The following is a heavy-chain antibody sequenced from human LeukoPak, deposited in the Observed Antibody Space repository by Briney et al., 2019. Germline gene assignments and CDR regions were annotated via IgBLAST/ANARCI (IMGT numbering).Heavy chain of an antibody. V-gene: IGHV3-7*04. CDR2: IKQDGIKK. CDR3: ARSFYGGNSVLPTY. CDR1: GFTFSDYW. Sequence: GGSLRLSCAASGFTFSDYWMSWVRQAPGKGLEWVANIKQDGIKKYYVDSVKGRFTISRDNAKNSLYLQMNNLRAEDTAVYYCARSFYGGNSVLPTYWGQGTLVTVSS. J-gene: IGHJ4*02. D-gene: IGHD4-23*01.